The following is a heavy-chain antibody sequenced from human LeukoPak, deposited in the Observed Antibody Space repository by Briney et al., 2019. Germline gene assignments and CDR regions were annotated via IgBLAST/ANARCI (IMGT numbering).Heavy chain of an antibody. Sequence: SVKVSCKASGGTFSSYAISWVRQAPGQGLEWMGRIIPIFGTANYAQKFQGRVTITTDESTSTAYMELSSLRSEDTAVYYCAAAGTYYYDSSGYRDYWGQGTPVTVSS. V-gene: IGHV1-69*05. D-gene: IGHD3-22*01. J-gene: IGHJ4*02. CDR2: IIPIFGTA. CDR1: GGTFSSYA. CDR3: AAAGTYYYDSSGYRDY.